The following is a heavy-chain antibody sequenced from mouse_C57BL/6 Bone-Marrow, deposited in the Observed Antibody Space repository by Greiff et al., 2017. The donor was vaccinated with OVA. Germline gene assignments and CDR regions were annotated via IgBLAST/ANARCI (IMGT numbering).Heavy chain of an antibody. Sequence: QVQLQQPGAELVRPGSSVKLSCKASGYTFTSYWMHWVKQRPIQGLEWIGNIDPSDSETHYNQKFKDKATLTVDKSSSTAYMQLSSLTSEDSAVYYCARVITTVVTKTGYFDVWGTGTTVTVSS. CDR1: GYTFTSYW. J-gene: IGHJ1*03. D-gene: IGHD1-1*01. V-gene: IGHV1-52*01. CDR3: ARVITTVVTKTGYFDV. CDR2: IDPSDSET.